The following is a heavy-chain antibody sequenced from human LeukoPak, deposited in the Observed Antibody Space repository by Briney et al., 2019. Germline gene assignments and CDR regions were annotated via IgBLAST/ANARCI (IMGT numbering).Heavy chain of an antibody. CDR3: ARLDPSNPGYSSGWYEQILFDI. V-gene: IGHV4-59*01. Sequence: SETLSLTCTVSGGSISSYYWSWIRQPPGKGLEWIGYIYYSGSTNYNPSLKSRVTISVDTSKNQFSLKLSSATAADTAVYYCARLDPSNPGYSSGWYEQILFDIWGQGTMVTVSS. CDR1: GGSISSYY. J-gene: IGHJ3*02. D-gene: IGHD6-19*01. CDR2: IYYSGST.